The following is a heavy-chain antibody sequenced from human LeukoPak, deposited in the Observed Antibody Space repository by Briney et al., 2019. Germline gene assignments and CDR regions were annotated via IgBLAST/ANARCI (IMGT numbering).Heavy chain of an antibody. Sequence: PSETLSLTCTVSGGSISSSSYYWGWIRQPPGKGLEWIGSIYYSGSTYYNPSLKSRVTISVDTSKNQFSLKLSSVTAADTAVYYCARSRIVVVVAATLPSGNRRWFDPWGQGTLVTVSS. D-gene: IGHD2-15*01. J-gene: IGHJ5*02. CDR1: GGSISSSSYY. V-gene: IGHV4-39*07. CDR2: IYYSGST. CDR3: ARSRIVVVVAATLPSGNRRWFDP.